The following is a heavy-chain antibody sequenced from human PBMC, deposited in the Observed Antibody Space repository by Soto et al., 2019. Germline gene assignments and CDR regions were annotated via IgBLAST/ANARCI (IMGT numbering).Heavy chain of an antibody. CDR2: INHSGST. CDR3: ARGPAMAGDAFDI. D-gene: IGHD6-19*01. V-gene: IGHV4-34*01. J-gene: IGHJ3*02. CDR1: GGSFSGYY. Sequence: QVQLQQWGAGLLKPSETLSLTCAVYGGSFSGYYWSWIRQPPGKGLEWIGEINHSGSTNYNPSLKSRVTISVDTSKNQFSLKLSSVTAADTAVYYCARGPAMAGDAFDIWGQGTMVTVSS.